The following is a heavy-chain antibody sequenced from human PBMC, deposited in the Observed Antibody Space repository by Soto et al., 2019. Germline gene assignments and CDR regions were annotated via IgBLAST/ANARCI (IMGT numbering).Heavy chain of an antibody. CDR1: GYDFNIYC. V-gene: IGHV5-51*03. CDR2: VYPDDSDT. Sequence: EVQLVQSGAEVKKPGESLMVSCKASGYDFNIYCIGWVRQLPGKGLEWMGVVYPDDSDTIYSPSFQGLVTISVDKSISTAYLQWSSLKASDTPMSCCARRVDSNSPGGGLDVWGKGTTVIVSS. J-gene: IGHJ6*04. D-gene: IGHD3-22*01. CDR3: ARRVDSNSPGGGLDV.